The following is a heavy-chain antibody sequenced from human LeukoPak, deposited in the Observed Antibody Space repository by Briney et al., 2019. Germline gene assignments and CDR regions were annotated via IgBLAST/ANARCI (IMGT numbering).Heavy chain of an antibody. V-gene: IGHV4-4*02. J-gene: IGHJ4*02. CDR1: GGSISSSNW. D-gene: IGHD3-22*01. CDR3: ARQVRGSSGYYYDY. CDR2: IYHSGST. Sequence: PSGTLSLTCAVSGGSISSSNWWSWVRQPPGKGLEWIGEIYHSGSTNYNPSLKSRVTISVDKSKNQFSLKLSSVTAADTAVYYCARQVRGSSGYYYDYWGQGTLVTVSS.